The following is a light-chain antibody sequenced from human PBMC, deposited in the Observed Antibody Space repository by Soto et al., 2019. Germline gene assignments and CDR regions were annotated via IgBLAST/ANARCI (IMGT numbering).Light chain of an antibody. V-gene: IGKV3-11*01. J-gene: IGKJ3*01. Sequence: EIVLTQSPATLSLSPGERAILYFRTSQSISAYLAWYQQKPGLPPRLLIYDGSNRATGVPARFSGSGSGTDFTLTISSIEPEDIAVYYCQQRANGVTFGPGTKVDIK. CDR1: QSISAY. CDR3: QQRANGVT. CDR2: DGS.